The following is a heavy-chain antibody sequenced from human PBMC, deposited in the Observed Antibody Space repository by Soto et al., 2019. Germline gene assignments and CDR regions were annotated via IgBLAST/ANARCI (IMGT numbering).Heavy chain of an antibody. V-gene: IGHV3-13*04. J-gene: IGHJ4*02. Sequence: EVQLVESGGGLVQPGGSLRLSCAASGFTFSSYDMHWVRQATGKGLEWVSAIGTAGDTYYPGSVKGRFTISRENAKNSLYLQMNSLRAGDTAVYYCARAPSRGSGSYYFDYWGQGTLVTVSS. D-gene: IGHD3-22*01. CDR3: ARAPSRGSGSYYFDY. CDR2: IGTAGDT. CDR1: GFTFSSYD.